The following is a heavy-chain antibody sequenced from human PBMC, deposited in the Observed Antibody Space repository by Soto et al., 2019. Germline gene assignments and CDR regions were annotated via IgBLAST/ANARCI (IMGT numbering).Heavy chain of an antibody. D-gene: IGHD5-18*01. CDR2: INAGNGNT. Sequence: GASVKVSCKASGYTFTSYAMHWVRQAPGQRLEWMGWINAGNGNTKYSQKFQGRVTITRDTSASTAYMELSSLRSEDTAVYYCARRTNGWIQLWLPGADYYYYGMDVWGQGTTVTVSS. V-gene: IGHV1-3*01. CDR1: GYTFTSYA. J-gene: IGHJ6*02. CDR3: ARRTNGWIQLWLPGADYYYYGMDV.